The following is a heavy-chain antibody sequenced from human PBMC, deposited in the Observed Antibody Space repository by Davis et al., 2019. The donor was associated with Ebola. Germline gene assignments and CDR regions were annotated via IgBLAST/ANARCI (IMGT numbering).Heavy chain of an antibody. CDR1: GHTFTSYG. CDR3: ARGITMVRGRDWFDP. CDR2: ISAYNGNT. V-gene: IGHV1-18*01. D-gene: IGHD3-10*01. J-gene: IGHJ5*02. Sequence: AASVKVSCKASGHTFTSYGISWVRQAPGQGLEWMGWISAYNGNTNYAQKLQGRVTMTTDTSTSTAYMELRSLRSDDTAVYYCARGITMVRGRDWFDPWGQGTLVTVSS.